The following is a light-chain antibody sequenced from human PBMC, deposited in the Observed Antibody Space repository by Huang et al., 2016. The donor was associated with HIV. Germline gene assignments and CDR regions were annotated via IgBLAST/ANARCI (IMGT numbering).Light chain of an antibody. J-gene: IGKJ2*01. V-gene: IGKV1-39*01. Sequence: DIQMTQSPSSLSASVGDRVTITCRASQSITRYLNWYQQKPGKAPKLLINAASSLQSGVPSRFSGSGSGTDFTLTISSLQPEDFATYYCQQTFSTPGYTFGQGTKLEI. CDR1: QSITRY. CDR2: AAS. CDR3: QQTFSTPGYT.